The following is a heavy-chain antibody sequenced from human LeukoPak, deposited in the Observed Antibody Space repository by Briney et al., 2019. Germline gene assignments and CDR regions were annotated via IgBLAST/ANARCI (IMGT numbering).Heavy chain of an antibody. CDR2: ISGSGGST. CDR3: ARDESRYYYGSGSYYPLGWFDP. Sequence: PGGSLRLSCAASGFTFSSYAMSWVRQAPGKGLEWVSAISGSGGSTYCADSVKGRFTISRDNSKNSLYLQMNSLRAEDTALYHCARDESRYYYGSGSYYPLGWFDPWGQGTLVTVSS. CDR1: GFTFSSYA. V-gene: IGHV3-23*01. D-gene: IGHD3-10*01. J-gene: IGHJ5*02.